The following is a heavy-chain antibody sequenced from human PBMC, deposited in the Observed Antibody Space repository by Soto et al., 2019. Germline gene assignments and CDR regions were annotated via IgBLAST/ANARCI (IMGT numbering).Heavy chain of an antibody. V-gene: IGHV3-21*01. J-gene: IGHJ4*02. CDR2: ISSSSSYI. Sequence: GGALRHSCAASGFTFSSYSMNWGRQAPGKGLEWVSSISSSSSYIYYADSVKGRFTISRDNAKNSLYLQMNSLRAEDTAVYYCARAKSGYYYGSGSYLDYWGQGTLVTVSS. CDR3: ARAKSGYYYGSGSYLDY. CDR1: GFTFSSYS. D-gene: IGHD3-10*01.